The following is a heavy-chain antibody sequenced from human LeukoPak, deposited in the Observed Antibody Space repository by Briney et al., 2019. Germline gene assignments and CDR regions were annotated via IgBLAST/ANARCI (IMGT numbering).Heavy chain of an antibody. CDR3: ARGTGTTGGDWFDP. D-gene: IGHD1-1*01. Sequence: ASVKVSCKASGYTFTGYYMHWVQQAPGQGLEWMGWINPNSGGTNYAQKFQGRVTMTRDTSISTAYMELSRLRSDDTAVYYCARGTGTTGGDWFDPWGQGTLVTVSS. J-gene: IGHJ5*02. CDR1: GYTFTGYY. V-gene: IGHV1-2*02. CDR2: INPNSGGT.